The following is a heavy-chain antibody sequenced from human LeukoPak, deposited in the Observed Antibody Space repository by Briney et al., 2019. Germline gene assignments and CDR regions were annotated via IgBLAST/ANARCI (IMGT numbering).Heavy chain of an antibody. CDR3: AKAVGGYCSGGSCYCDF. CDR2: ISGSGGST. J-gene: IGHJ4*02. Sequence: PGGSLRLSCAASGFTFSSYAMSWVRQAPGKGLEWVSAISGSGGSTYYADSVKGRFAISRDNFKNTLYLQMNSLRAEDTAVYYCAKAVGGYCSGGSCYCDFWGQGTLVTVSS. V-gene: IGHV3-23*01. D-gene: IGHD2-15*01. CDR1: GFTFSSYA.